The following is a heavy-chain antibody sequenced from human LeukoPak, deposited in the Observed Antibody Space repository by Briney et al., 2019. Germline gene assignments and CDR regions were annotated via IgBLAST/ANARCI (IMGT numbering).Heavy chain of an antibody. CDR3: ATGEVASGLDY. D-gene: IGHD6-25*01. J-gene: IGHJ4*02. V-gene: IGHV1-2*02. Sequence: ASVKVSCKPSGYTFTGYYIHWVRQAPGQGLEWMGWINPNSGGTNYAQKFRGRVTMARDTSISTAYMELSRLRSDDTAVYYCATGEVASGLDYWGQGTLVTVSS. CDR1: GYTFTGYY. CDR2: INPNSGGT.